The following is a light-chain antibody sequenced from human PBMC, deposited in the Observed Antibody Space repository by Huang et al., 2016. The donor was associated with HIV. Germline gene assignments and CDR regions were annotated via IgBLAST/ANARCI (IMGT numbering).Light chain of an antibody. V-gene: IGKV3-20*01. J-gene: IGKJ2*01. CDR3: HQYGTSPRT. CDR2: GAS. Sequence: VLTQSPGTLSLSPGERATLSCRASHAISSSYLAWYQQKPGQAPRLLIYGASSRATGIPDRVSGSGCGTDFTLTISRLEPEDFAVYFCHQYGTSPRTFGQGTKLEMK. CDR1: HAISSSY.